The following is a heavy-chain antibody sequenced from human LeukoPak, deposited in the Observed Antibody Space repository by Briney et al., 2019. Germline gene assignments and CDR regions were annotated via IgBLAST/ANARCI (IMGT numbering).Heavy chain of an antibody. CDR3: ARGPGIAAAPLGY. D-gene: IGHD6-13*01. V-gene: IGHV1-69*04. CDR1: GGTFSSYA. Sequence: SVKVSCKASGGTFSSYAISWVRQAPGQGLEWMGRIIPILGIANYAQKFQGRVTITADKSTSTAYMELSSLRSEDTAVYYCARGPGIAAAPLGYWGQGTLVTVSS. J-gene: IGHJ4*02. CDR2: IIPILGIA.